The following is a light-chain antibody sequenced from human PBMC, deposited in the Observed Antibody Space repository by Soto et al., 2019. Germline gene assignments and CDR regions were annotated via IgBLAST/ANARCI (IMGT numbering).Light chain of an antibody. CDR3: ATWDDSLDGRV. Sequence: VLTQPPSASGTPGQRVTISCYGSSSNIGGNTVNWYQQLPGAAPKLLIYSNDQRPSGVPDRFSGSKSGTSASLAISGLQSEDEADYYCATWDDSLDGRVFGAGTKVTVL. V-gene: IGLV1-44*01. CDR1: SSNIGGNT. J-gene: IGLJ1*01. CDR2: SND.